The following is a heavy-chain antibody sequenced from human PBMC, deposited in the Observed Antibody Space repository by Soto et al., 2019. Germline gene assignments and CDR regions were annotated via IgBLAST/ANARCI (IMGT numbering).Heavy chain of an antibody. Sequence: QVQLVESGGGVVQPGRSLRLSCAASGFTFSSYAMHWVRQAPGKGLAWVAVISYDGSNKYYADSVKGRFTSSRDNSKNPLYLQMNSLRAEDTAVYYCAELVYGDSDVWGQGTRVTVSS. CDR2: ISYDGSNK. D-gene: IGHD4-17*01. CDR3: AELVYGDSDV. CDR1: GFTFSSYA. J-gene: IGHJ4*02. V-gene: IGHV3-30-3*01.